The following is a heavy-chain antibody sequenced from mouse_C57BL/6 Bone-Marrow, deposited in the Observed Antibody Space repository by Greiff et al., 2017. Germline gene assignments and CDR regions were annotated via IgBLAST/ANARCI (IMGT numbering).Heavy chain of an antibody. J-gene: IGHJ4*01. CDR3: ANTVVAPHYYAMDY. CDR1: GYSITSGYY. CDR2: ISYDGSN. Sequence: EVKLLESGPGLVKPSQSLSLTCSVTGYSITSGYYWNWIRQFPGNKLEWMGYISYDGSNNYNPSLKNRISITRDTSKNQFFLKLNSVTTEDTATYYCANTVVAPHYYAMDYWGQGTSVTVSS. V-gene: IGHV3-6*01. D-gene: IGHD1-1*01.